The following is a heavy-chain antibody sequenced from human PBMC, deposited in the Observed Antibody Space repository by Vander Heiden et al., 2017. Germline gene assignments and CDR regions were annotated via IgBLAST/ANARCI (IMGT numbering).Heavy chain of an antibody. CDR1: GFTFSSSQ. J-gene: IGHJ5*02. CDR2: ISSSGSTI. Sequence: EVQLVESGGGLVQPGGSLRPSCAASGFTFSSSQMNWVRQAQGKGLEWVSYISSSGSTIYYADSVKGRFTISRDNAKNSLYLQMNSLRAEDTAVYYCARAYYYDSSGYTRENWFDPWGQGTLVTVSS. V-gene: IGHV3-48*03. CDR3: ARAYYYDSSGYTRENWFDP. D-gene: IGHD3-22*01.